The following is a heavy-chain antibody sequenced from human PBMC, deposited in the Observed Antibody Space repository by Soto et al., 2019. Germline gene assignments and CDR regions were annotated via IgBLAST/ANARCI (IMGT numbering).Heavy chain of an antibody. J-gene: IGHJ5*02. CDR2: IYYSGST. Sequence: SETLSLTCTVSGGSISSYYWSWIRQPPGKGLEWIGHIYYSGSTNYNPSLKSRVTISVDTSKNQFSLKLSSVTAADTAVYYCARLQEWLRSFNWFEPWGQGTLVTVSS. CDR3: ARLQEWLRSFNWFEP. V-gene: IGHV4-59*01. D-gene: IGHD5-18*01. CDR1: GGSISSYY.